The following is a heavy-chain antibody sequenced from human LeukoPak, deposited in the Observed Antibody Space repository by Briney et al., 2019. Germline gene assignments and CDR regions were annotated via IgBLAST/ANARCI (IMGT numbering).Heavy chain of an antibody. CDR1: GGSISGFY. D-gene: IGHD4-17*01. J-gene: IGHJ3*02. CDR2: IYSSWSNT. Sequence: SEPLSLPCAVSGGSISGFYWSWIRQPTPKGEAFIGYIYSSWSNTNYNPSLRSRATMSVDWSKNQFSLKVTSVTAADTAVYYCARKSVTTPYDGFDIWGQGTMVTVSS. V-gene: IGHV4-4*09. CDR3: ARKSVTTPYDGFDI.